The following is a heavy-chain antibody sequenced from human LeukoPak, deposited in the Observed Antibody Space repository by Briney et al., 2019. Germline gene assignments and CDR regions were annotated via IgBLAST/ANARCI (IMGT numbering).Heavy chain of an antibody. CDR3: ARHVVGAVAGFYYYYYMDV. CDR1: GGSFSGYY. CDR2: INHSGST. Sequence: SETLSLTCAVYGGSFSGYYWSWIRQPPGKGLEWIGEINHSGSTNYNPSLKSRATISVDTSKNQYSLKLSSVTAADTAVYYCARHVVGAVAGFYYYYYMDVWGKGTTVTISS. J-gene: IGHJ6*03. V-gene: IGHV4-34*01. D-gene: IGHD6-19*01.